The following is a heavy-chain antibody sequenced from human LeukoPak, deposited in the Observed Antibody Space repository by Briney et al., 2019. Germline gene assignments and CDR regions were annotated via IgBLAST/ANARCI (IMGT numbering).Heavy chain of an antibody. V-gene: IGHV1-2*02. D-gene: IGHD3-3*01. CDR3: ASNDFWSGYSSSGADY. J-gene: IGHJ4*02. Sequence: ASVKVSCKASGYTFTSYYIHWVRQAPGQGLEWMGWINPNSGGTNYAQKFQGRVTMTRDTSISTAYMELSRLRSDDTAVYYCASNDFWSGYSSSGADYWGQGTLVTVSS. CDR1: GYTFTSYY. CDR2: INPNSGGT.